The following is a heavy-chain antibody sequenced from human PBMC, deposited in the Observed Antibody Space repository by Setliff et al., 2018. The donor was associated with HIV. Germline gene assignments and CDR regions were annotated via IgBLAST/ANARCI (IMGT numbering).Heavy chain of an antibody. D-gene: IGHD6-13*01. CDR1: GGSISSSSYY. V-gene: IGHV4-39*07. Sequence: SETLSLTCTVSGGSISSSSYYWGWIRQPPGKGLEWIGSIYSRGSTNYNPSLTSRVAISVDTSKNQFSLKLNSVTAADTAVYYCASSSSWSTFDYWGQGILVTVSS. CDR3: ASSSSWSTFDY. CDR2: IYSRGST. J-gene: IGHJ4*02.